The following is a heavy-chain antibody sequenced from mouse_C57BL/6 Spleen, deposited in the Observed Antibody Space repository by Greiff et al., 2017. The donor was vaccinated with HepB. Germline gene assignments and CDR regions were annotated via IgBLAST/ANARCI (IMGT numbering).Heavy chain of an antibody. CDR2: INPSNGGT. D-gene: IGHD2-5*01. V-gene: IGHV1-53*01. CDR3: ARGIYSKGYAMDY. J-gene: IGHJ4*01. Sequence: QVQLQQPGTELVKPGASVKLSCKASGYTFTSYWMHWVKQRPGQGLEWIGNINPSNGGTNYNEKFKSKATLTVDKSSSTAYMQLSSLRSEDSAVYYGARGIYSKGYAMDYWGQGTSVTVSS. CDR1: GYTFTSYW.